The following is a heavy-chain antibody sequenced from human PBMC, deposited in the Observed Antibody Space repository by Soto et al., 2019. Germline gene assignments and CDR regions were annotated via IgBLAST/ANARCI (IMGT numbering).Heavy chain of an antibody. CDR1: GFTFSSYS. J-gene: IGHJ4*02. D-gene: IGHD6-19*01. CDR3: AREREGKAVAGNSPFDY. Sequence: GGSLRLSCAASGFTFSSYSMNWVRQAPGKGLEWVSSISSSSSYIYYADSVKGRFTISRDNAKNSLYLQMNSLRAEDTAVYYCAREREGKAVAGNSPFDYWGQGTLVTVSS. CDR2: ISSSSSYI. V-gene: IGHV3-21*01.